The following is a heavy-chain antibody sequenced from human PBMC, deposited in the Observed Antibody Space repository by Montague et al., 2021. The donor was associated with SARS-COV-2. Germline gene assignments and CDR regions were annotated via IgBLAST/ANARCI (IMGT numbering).Heavy chain of an antibody. CDR3: AGAPDDYETFGY. CDR2: IYQSGST. D-gene: IGHD4-17*01. V-gene: IGHV4-4*02. Sequence: SETLSLTCAVSGDSIMTTNWWSWVRQPPGKGLEWIGEIYQSGSTNYNPSLKSRVTMSIDKSKNQFSLKLSSLTTADTGVYYCAGAPDDYETFGYWGQGIPVIVSS. CDR1: GDSIMTTNW. J-gene: IGHJ4*02.